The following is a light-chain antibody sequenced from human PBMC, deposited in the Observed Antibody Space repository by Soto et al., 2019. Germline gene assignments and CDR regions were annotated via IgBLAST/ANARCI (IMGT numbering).Light chain of an antibody. CDR1: QSVSRSF. CDR2: CAS. J-gene: IGKJ1*01. CDR3: QQYGSSPRT. V-gene: IGKV3-20*01. Sequence: EIVLTQSPGTLSLSPGERATLSCRASQSVSRSFLAWYQQKPGQAPRLLIYCASSRATGIPDRFSGSGSGTHFTLTISILETEEFAVYYCQQYGSSPRTFGQGTKVEIK.